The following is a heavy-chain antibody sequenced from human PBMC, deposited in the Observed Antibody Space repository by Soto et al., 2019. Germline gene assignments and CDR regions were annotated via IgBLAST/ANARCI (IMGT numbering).Heavy chain of an antibody. V-gene: IGHV4-30-2*01. CDR1: GGSINSGGYS. CDR3: ARRVGATNFDY. CDR2: IYHSGST. J-gene: IGHJ4*02. Sequence: QLQLQESGSGLVMPSQTLSLTCAVSGGSINSGGYSWSWIRQPPGKGLEWIGYIYHSGSTYYNPSLKSRVTISVDKSKNQFSLKLSSVTAADTAVYYCARRVGATNFDYWGQGTLVTVSS. D-gene: IGHD1-26*01.